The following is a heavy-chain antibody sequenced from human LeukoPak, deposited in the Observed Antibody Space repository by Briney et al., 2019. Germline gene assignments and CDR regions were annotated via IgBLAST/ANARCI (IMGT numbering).Heavy chain of an antibody. CDR2: IYYSGST. D-gene: IGHD6-13*01. CDR3: ATSGSSSWYNWSDP. V-gene: IGHV4-59*12. Sequence: SETLSLTCTVSGGSISSYYWSWIRQPPGKGLEWIGYIYYSGSTNYNPSLKSRVTISVDTSKNQFSLKLSSVTAADTAVYYCATSGSSSWYNWSDPWGQGTLVTVSS. J-gene: IGHJ5*02. CDR1: GGSISSYY.